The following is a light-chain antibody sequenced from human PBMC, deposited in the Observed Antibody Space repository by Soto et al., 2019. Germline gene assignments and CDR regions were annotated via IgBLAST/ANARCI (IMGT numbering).Light chain of an antibody. CDR1: QSISSW. J-gene: IGKJ2*01. CDR2: GDS. Sequence: DIQMTQSPSTLSASVGDRVTITCRASQSISSWLAWYEQKPGKAPKLLVYGDSTLQSGVPSRFGGSGSGTEFTLTISSLQPDDFATYYCQQYDTYSPFTFGQGTKLEIK. V-gene: IGKV1-5*01. CDR3: QQYDTYSPFT.